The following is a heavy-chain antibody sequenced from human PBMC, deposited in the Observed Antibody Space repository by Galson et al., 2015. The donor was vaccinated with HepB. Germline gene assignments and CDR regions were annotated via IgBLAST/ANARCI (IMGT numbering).Heavy chain of an antibody. CDR3: ASWTEVRSPGDRWFDP. CDR2: KNPDRGNT. J-gene: IGHJ5*02. V-gene: IGHV1-8*01. Sequence: SVKVYRKASGYSFINYDINRARQAAGQGLEWMAWKNPDRGNTETAQKFQERVTLTSNTSVSTAYMELSGLTCEDTAVYYCASWTEVRSPGDRWFDPWGQGTLVIVSS. D-gene: IGHD3/OR15-3a*01. CDR1: GYSFINYD.